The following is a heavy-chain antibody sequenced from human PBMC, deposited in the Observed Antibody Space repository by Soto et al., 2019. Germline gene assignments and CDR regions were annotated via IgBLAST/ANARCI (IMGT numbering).Heavy chain of an antibody. J-gene: IGHJ6*02. D-gene: IGHD5-18*01. CDR3: TRWLGYSAGSDV. CDR2: MSPKTGNT. V-gene: IGHV1-8*02. Sequence: QVQLVQSGAEVKRPGASVTVSCKASGYSFTNDDISWVRRATGQGLEWMGWMSPKTGNTGFAQKFQGRDTMTRNTSITTAYMELTSLRSDDTAVYYCTRWLGYSAGSDVWGQGTTVTVSS. CDR1: GYSFTNDD.